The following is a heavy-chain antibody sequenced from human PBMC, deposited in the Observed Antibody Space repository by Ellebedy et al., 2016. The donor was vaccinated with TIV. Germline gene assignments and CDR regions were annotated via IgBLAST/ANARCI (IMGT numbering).Heavy chain of an antibody. CDR3: AKDRSGQYPDASFDV. D-gene: IGHD2-15*01. Sequence: GESLKISCAASGFTFSSYSMNWVRQAPGKGLEWVSYISSSSSTIYYADSVKGRFTISRDNSRATLYLQLTSLRAEDTAVYRCAKDRSGQYPDASFDVWGQGTLVTVSS. CDR2: ISSSSSTI. CDR1: GFTFSSYS. J-gene: IGHJ3*01. V-gene: IGHV3-48*04.